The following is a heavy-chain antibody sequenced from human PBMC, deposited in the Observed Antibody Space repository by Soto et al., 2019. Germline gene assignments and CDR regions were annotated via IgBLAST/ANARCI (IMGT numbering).Heavy chain of an antibody. CDR1: GFTFSSYA. CDR2: ISGSGDKT. CDR3: AKYPVPVVVVTYGMDV. D-gene: IGHD2-15*01. Sequence: LRLSCAASGFTFSSYAMSWVRQAPGKGLEWVSAISGSGDKTYYADSVKGRFTISRDNSKSTLFLQMNSLRAEDTAVYYCAKYPVPVVVVTYGMDVWGQGTTVTVSS. V-gene: IGHV3-23*01. J-gene: IGHJ6*02.